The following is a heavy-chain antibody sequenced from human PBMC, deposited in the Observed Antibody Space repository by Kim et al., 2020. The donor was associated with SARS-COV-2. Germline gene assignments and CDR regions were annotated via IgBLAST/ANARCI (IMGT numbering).Heavy chain of an antibody. Sequence: RVTISVDTSKNQFSLKLSSVTAADTAVYYCARVLLTGTRFSYYYYGMDVWGQGTTVTVSS. D-gene: IGHD1-7*01. CDR3: ARVLLTGTRFSYYYYGMDV. V-gene: IGHV4-31*02. J-gene: IGHJ6*02.